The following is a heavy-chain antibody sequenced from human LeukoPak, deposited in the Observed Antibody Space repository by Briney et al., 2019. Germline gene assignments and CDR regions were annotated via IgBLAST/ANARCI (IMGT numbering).Heavy chain of an antibody. D-gene: IGHD3-3*01. CDR1: GGSISSSGYY. Sequence: SETLSLTCSVSGGSISSSGYYWGWIRQPPGKGLEWIGYIYYSGSTYYNPSLKSRVTISVDTSKNQFSLKLSSVTAADTAVYYCARADPTYDFWSGGAFDIWGQGTMVTVSS. V-gene: IGHV4-30-4*08. CDR2: IYYSGST. J-gene: IGHJ3*02. CDR3: ARADPTYDFWSGGAFDI.